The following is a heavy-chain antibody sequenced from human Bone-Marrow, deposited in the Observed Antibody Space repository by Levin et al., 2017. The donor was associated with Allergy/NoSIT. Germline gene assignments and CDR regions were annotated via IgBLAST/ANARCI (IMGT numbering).Heavy chain of an antibody. V-gene: IGHV3-33*01. CDR2: IWYDGSNK. Sequence: GGSLRLSCAASGFTFSSYGMHWVRQAPGKGLEWVAVIWYDGSNKYYADSVKGRFTISRDNSKNTLYLQMNSLRAEDTAVYYCARSLYYDILTGYPSYGMDVWGQGTTVTVSS. CDR1: GFTFSSYG. J-gene: IGHJ6*02. CDR3: ARSLYYDILTGYPSYGMDV. D-gene: IGHD3-9*01.